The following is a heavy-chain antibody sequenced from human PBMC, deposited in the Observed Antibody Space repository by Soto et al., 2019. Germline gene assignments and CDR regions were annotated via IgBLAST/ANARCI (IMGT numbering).Heavy chain of an antibody. CDR2: IKTKTDGETT. Sequence: LQLQESGSGLVKPSQTLSLTCSVSGGTITSGRSSWNWIRQSPGKGLEWIGRIKTKTDGETTDYASPMKGRFTISRDDSRSTVFLQMTSLKAEDTAIYYCTATKGAYSAYVSCDFWGQGVLVTVSS. D-gene: IGHD5-12*01. CDR1: GGTITSGRSS. CDR3: TATKGAYSAYVSCDF. J-gene: IGHJ4*02. V-gene: IGHV3-15*07.